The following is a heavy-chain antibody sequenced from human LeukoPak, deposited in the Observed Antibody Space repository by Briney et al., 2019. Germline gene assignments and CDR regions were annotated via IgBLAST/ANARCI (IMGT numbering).Heavy chain of an antibody. J-gene: IGHJ4*02. CDR1: GGTFSSYA. V-gene: IGHV1-69*13. CDR2: ISPIFGSP. CDR3: AREVEPSIQDIVVIPAARPSGFFDY. D-gene: IGHD2-2*01. Sequence: GASVKVSCKASGGTFSSYAISWVRQAPGQGLEWMGGISPIFGSPNYSQNFQGRVTITADESTSTAYMELSSLRSEDTAVYYCAREVEPSIQDIVVIPAARPSGFFDYWGQGTLVTVSS.